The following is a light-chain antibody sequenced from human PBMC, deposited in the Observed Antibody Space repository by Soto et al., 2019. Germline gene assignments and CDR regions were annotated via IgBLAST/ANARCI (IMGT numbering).Light chain of an antibody. CDR3: SSYTSSNTEV. CDR1: SSDVGGYNY. CDR2: DVT. Sequence: QSVLTQPASESGSPGQSIAISCTGSSSDVGGYNYVSWYQQHPGKAPKLMIKDVTDRPSGVPDRFSASKSGNTASLTISGLQAEDEADYYCSSYTSSNTEVFGTGTKVTVL. J-gene: IGLJ1*01. V-gene: IGLV2-14*03.